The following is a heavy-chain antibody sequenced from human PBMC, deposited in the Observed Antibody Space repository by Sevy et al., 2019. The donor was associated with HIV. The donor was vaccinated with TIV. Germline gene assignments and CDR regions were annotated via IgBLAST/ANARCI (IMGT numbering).Heavy chain of an antibody. J-gene: IGHJ4*01. D-gene: IGHD6-19*01. CDR3: ARGASSGWDYFDY. CDR1: GFTFSNYN. V-gene: IGHV3-21*01. Sequence: GGSLRLSCAASGFTFSNYNINWVRQAPGKGLEWVSYISGLSNYIYYADSLGGRFTISRDNAKNSVYLQMNSLRTEDTAVYYCARGASSGWDYFDYWGQEPWSPSPQ. CDR2: ISGLSNYI.